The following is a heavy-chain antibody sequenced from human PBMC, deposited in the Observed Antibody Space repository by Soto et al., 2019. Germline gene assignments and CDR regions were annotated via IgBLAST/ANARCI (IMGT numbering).Heavy chain of an antibody. CDR3: ARESHDILTGPPWVWYFDL. D-gene: IGHD3-9*01. Sequence: QVQLQQWGAGPLRPLETLSLTCGVSGGSFSGYYWAWIRQSPGKGLEWIGEINDRGSINYNPSLKSRVCISVDTSKNHYSLHLRSVTAADTAVYYCARESHDILTGPPWVWYFDLWGRGTLVTVSS. J-gene: IGHJ2*01. V-gene: IGHV4-34*01. CDR2: INDRGSI. CDR1: GGSFSGYY.